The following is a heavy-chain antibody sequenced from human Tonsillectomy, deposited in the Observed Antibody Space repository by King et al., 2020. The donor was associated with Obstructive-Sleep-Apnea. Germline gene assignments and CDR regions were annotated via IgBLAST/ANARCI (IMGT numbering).Heavy chain of an antibody. CDR1: GFTFSSYY. CDR3: AREGISDCGGDCPFDY. CDR2: LKEDGSET. V-gene: IGHV3-7*01. J-gene: IGHJ4*02. D-gene: IGHD2-21*02. Sequence: QLVQSGGGLVQPGESLRLSCAASGFTFSSYYMSWVRQAPGKGLEWVANLKEDGSETYYVDSVRGRFTISRDNAKNSLFLQMNSLSAEDTAVYYCAREGISDCGGDCPFDYWGQGSLVTVSS.